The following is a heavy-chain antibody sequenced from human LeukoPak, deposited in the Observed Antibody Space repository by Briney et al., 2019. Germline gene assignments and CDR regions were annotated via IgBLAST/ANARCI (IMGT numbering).Heavy chain of an antibody. Sequence: SETLSLTCAVYGGSFSGYYWSWIRQPPGKGLEWIGEINHSGSTNYNPSLKSRVTISVDTSKNQFSLKLSSVTAADTAVYYCAKSLVVGYQLPYKNWFDPWGQGTLVTVSS. CDR1: GGSFSGYY. J-gene: IGHJ5*02. CDR2: INHSGST. CDR3: AKSLVVGYQLPYKNWFDP. V-gene: IGHV4-34*01. D-gene: IGHD2-2*02.